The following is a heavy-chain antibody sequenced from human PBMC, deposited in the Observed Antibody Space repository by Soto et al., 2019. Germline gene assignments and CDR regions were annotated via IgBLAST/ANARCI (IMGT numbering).Heavy chain of an antibody. D-gene: IGHD2-15*01. J-gene: IGHJ3*02. Sequence: EVQLLESGGGLVQPGGSLRLSCAASGFTFGNYAMIWVRQAPGKGLEWVSTISGGGDGTYYADSVRGRFTISRENSRNTVYLQMNSLRAEDTAVYYCAKKGLCSLATYCSTGDCHYAFDIWGQGTMVTVS. CDR1: GFTFGNYA. V-gene: IGHV3-23*01. CDR3: AKKGLCSLATYCSTGDCHYAFDI. CDR2: ISGGGDGT.